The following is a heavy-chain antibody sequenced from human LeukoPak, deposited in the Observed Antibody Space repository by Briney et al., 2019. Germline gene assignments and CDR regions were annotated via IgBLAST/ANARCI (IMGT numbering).Heavy chain of an antibody. J-gene: IGHJ4*02. Sequence: PGGSLRLSCAASGFTLSSYAMSWVRQAPGKGLEWVSAISGSGGSTYYADSVKGRFTISRDNSKNTLYLQMNSLRAEDTAIYYCAKRDGFDFWSGRYSFDYWGQGTLVTVSS. V-gene: IGHV3-23*01. D-gene: IGHD3-3*01. CDR2: ISGSGGST. CDR3: AKRDGFDFWSGRYSFDY. CDR1: GFTLSSYA.